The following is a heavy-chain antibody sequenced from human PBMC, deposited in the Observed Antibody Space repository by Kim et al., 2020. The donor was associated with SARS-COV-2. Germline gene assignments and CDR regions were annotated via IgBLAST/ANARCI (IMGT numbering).Heavy chain of an antibody. Sequence: GGSLRLSCAASGFTFSSYSMNWVRQAPGKGLEWVSSISSSSSYIYYADSVNGRFTISRDNAKNSLYLQMNSLRAEDTAVYYCARDGAGYLGVDYWGQGTLVTVSS. J-gene: IGHJ4*02. D-gene: IGHD3-9*01. CDR3: ARDGAGYLGVDY. CDR1: GFTFSSYS. CDR2: ISSSSSYI. V-gene: IGHV3-21*01.